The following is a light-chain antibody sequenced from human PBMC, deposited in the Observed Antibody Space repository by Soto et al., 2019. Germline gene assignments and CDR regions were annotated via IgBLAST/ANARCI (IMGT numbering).Light chain of an antibody. CDR1: SSDVGGYNY. Sequence: QSALTQPPSASGSPGQSVTISCTGTSSDVGGYNYVSWYQQHPGKAPKLIIYEVSQRPSGVPDRFSVSKSGYTASLTVSGLQAEDEADYYCSSYAGSNSFVFGTGTKVTVL. CDR3: SSYAGSNSFV. J-gene: IGLJ1*01. CDR2: EVS. V-gene: IGLV2-8*01.